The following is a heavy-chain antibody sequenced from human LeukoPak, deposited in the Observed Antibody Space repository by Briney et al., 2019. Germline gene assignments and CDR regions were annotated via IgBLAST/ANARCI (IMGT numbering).Heavy chain of an antibody. CDR2: IRYDGSNK. CDR1: GFTFSSYG. V-gene: IGHV3-30*02. D-gene: IGHD1-26*01. CDR3: AREWELLSPIGY. J-gene: IGHJ4*02. Sequence: GGSLRLSCAASGFTFSSYGMHWVRQAPGKGLEWVVFIRYDGSNKYYADSVKGRFTISRDNAKNSLYLQMKSLRAEDTAVYYCAREWELLSPIGYWGQGTLVTVSS.